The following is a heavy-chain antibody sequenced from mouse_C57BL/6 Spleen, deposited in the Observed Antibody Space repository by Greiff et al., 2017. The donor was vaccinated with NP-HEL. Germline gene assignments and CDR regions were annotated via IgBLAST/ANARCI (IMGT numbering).Heavy chain of an antibody. CDR2: IYPGNSDT. J-gene: IGHJ4*01. Sequence: DVQLQQSGTVLARPGASVKMSCKTSGYTFTSYWMHWVKQRPGQGLEWIGAIYPGNSDTSYNQKFKGKAKLTAVTSASTAYMELSSLTNEDSAVYYCTGYGYDRGDYYAMDYWGQGTSVTVSS. D-gene: IGHD2-2*01. V-gene: IGHV1-5*01. CDR3: TGYGYDRGDYYAMDY. CDR1: GYTFTSYW.